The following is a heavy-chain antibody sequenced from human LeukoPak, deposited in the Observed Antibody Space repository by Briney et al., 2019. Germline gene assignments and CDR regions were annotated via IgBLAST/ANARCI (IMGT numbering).Heavy chain of an antibody. V-gene: IGHV3-23*01. J-gene: IGHJ4*02. CDR3: AKDTLGATGDY. Sequence: GGSLRLSCAASGLTFSSYAMSWVRQAPGKGLEWVSGISGSGDSTNYADSVKGRFTISRDNSKNTLHLQMNTLRAEDTAVYYCAKDTLGATGDYWGQGTLVTVSS. D-gene: IGHD1-26*01. CDR2: ISGSGDST. CDR1: GLTFSSYA.